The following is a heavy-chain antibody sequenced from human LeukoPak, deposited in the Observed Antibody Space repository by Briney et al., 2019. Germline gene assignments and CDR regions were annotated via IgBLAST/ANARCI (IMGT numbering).Heavy chain of an antibody. D-gene: IGHD3-22*01. J-gene: IGHJ3*02. Sequence: SGPALVKPTQTLTLTCTFSGFSLSTSGMRASWIRQPPGKALEWLARIDWDDDKFYSTSLETRLTISKDTSKNQVVLTMTNMDPVDTATYYCALYYYDSSGYYGDAFDIWGQGTMVTVSS. CDR1: GFSLSTSGMR. CDR3: ALYYYDSSGYYGDAFDI. CDR2: IDWDDDK. V-gene: IGHV2-70*04.